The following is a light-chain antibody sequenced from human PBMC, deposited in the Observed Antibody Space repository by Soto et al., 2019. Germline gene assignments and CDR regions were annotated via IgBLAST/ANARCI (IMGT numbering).Light chain of an antibody. CDR1: SSDVGSYNL. V-gene: IGLV2-23*03. J-gene: IGLJ2*01. Sequence: QSVLTQPASVSGSPGQSITISCTGTSSDVGSYNLVSWYQQHPGKAPKLTIYEGSKRPSGVSNRFSGSKSGNTASLTISGLQAEDDADYYCCSYAGSSTFVVFGGGTKLTVL. CDR3: CSYAGSSTFVV. CDR2: EGS.